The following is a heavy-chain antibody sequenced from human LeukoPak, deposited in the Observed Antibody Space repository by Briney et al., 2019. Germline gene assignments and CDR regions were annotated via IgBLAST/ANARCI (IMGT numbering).Heavy chain of an antibody. CDR3: ARHAVAAQYFDY. V-gene: IGHV4-59*08. Sequence: PSETLSLTCTVSGGSISSYYWSWIRQPPGKGLEWIGYIYYSGSTNYNPSLKSRVTISVDTSKNQFSLKLSSVTAADTAVYYCARHAVAAQYFDYWGQGTLVTVSS. CDR2: IYYSGST. CDR1: GGSISSYY. D-gene: IGHD6-19*01. J-gene: IGHJ4*02.